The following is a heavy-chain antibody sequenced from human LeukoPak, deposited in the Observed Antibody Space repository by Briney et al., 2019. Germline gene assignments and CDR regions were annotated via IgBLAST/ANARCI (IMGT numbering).Heavy chain of an antibody. D-gene: IGHD6-25*01. CDR2: ISWNSGSI. V-gene: IGHV3-9*01. CDR3: AKAKIAAVGTWGAGFDY. CDR1: GFTFDDYA. Sequence: GRSLRLSCAASGFTFDDYAMHWVRQAPGKGLEWISGISWNSGSIGYADSVKGRFTISRDNAKNSLYLQMNNLRAEDTALYYCAKAKIAAVGTWGAGFDYWGQGTLVTVSS. J-gene: IGHJ4*02.